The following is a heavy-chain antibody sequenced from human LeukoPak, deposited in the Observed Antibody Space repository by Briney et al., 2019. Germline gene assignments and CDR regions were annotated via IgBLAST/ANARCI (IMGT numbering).Heavy chain of an antibody. CDR3: ARGPYYYYGMDV. J-gene: IGHJ6*02. CDR1: GGSISSSSYY. Sequence: SETLSLTCTVSGGSISSSSYYWGWIRQPPGKGLEWIGSIYYSGSTYYNPSLKSRVAISVDTSKNQFSLKLSSVTAADTAVYYCARGPYYYYGMDVWGQGTTVTVSS. V-gene: IGHV4-39*07. CDR2: IYYSGST.